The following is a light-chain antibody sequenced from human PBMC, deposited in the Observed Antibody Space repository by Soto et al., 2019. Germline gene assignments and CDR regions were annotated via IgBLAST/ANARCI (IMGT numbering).Light chain of an antibody. V-gene: IGKV3-15*01. CDR2: GAS. Sequence: EIVMTQSQATLSVSPGGRATLSCRASQRISDTLAWYQQKPGQAPRLLIHGASTRATGFPARFSGSGSGTDFTLTISSLQSEDFAVYYCQQYNNWPWTFGQGTKVEIK. CDR1: QRISDT. J-gene: IGKJ1*01. CDR3: QQYNNWPWT.